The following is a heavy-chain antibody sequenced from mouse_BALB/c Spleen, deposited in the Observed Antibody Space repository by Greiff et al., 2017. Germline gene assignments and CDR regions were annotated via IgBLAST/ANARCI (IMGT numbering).Heavy chain of an antibody. CDR1: GFNIKDYY. V-gene: IGHV14-4*02. D-gene: IGHD2-1*01. CDR3: NAWGYGNYAMDY. CDR2: IDPENGDT. Sequence: EVKLMESGAELVRSGASVKLSCTASGFNIKDYYMHWVKQRPEQGLEWIGWIDPENGDTEYAPKFQGKATMTADTSSNTAYLQLSSLTSEDTAVYYCNAWGYGNYAMDYWGQGTSVTVSS. J-gene: IGHJ4*01.